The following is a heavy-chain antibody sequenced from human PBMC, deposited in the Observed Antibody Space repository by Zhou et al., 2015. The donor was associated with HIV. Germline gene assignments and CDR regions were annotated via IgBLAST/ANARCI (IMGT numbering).Heavy chain of an antibody. CDR2: IIPIFGTA. D-gene: IGHD2-8*01. Sequence: QVQLVQSGAEVKKPGSSVKVSCKASGGTFSSYAISWVRQAPGQGLEWMGGIIPIFGTANYAQKFQGRVTITADESTSTAYMELSSLRSEDTAVYYCAREGCTNGVCYKGWFDPWGQGTLVTVSS. V-gene: IGHV1-69*01. J-gene: IGHJ5*02. CDR1: GGTFSSYA. CDR3: AREGCTNGVCYKGWFDP.